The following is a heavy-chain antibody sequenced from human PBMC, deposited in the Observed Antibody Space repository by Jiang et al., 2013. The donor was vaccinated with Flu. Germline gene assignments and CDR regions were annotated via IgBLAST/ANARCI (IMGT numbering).Heavy chain of an antibody. V-gene: IGHV3-53*01. D-gene: IGHD4-17*01. CDR1: GFTVSSNY. Sequence: LVESGGGLIQPGGSLRLSCAASGFTVSSNYMSWVRQAPGKGLEWVSVIYSGGSTYYADSVKGRFTISRDNSKNTLYLQMNSLRAEDTAVYYCARDGGYGDYRGYFDYWGQGTLVTVSS. CDR3: ARDGGYGDYRGYFDY. J-gene: IGHJ4*02. CDR2: IYSGGST.